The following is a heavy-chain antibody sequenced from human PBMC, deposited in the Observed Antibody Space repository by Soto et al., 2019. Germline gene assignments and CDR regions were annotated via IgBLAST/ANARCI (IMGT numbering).Heavy chain of an antibody. CDR3: AKDPPSERMQPDYGMDV. D-gene: IGHD6-13*01. Sequence: GGSLRLSCAASGFTFSSYAMSWVRQAPGKGLEWVSAISGSGGSTYYADSVKGQFTISRDNSKNTLYLQMNSLRVEDTAVYYCAKDPPSERMQPDYGMDVWGQGTTVTVSS. V-gene: IGHV3-23*01. J-gene: IGHJ6*02. CDR1: GFTFSSYA. CDR2: ISGSGGST.